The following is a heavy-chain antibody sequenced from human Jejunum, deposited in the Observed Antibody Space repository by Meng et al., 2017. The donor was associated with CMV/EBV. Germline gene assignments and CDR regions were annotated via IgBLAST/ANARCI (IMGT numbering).Heavy chain of an antibody. V-gene: IGHV4-39*07. Sequence: QLQLQETGPGLVRPSETLSLTCSVSGDSFSSSNSYWGWSRQPPGKGLEWIGTVLKSGNTYYNPSLKSRVTIFADTSKNQFSLKLNSVIAADTAVYYCTADSNIKWSYFWGQGTLVTVSS. CDR2: VLKSGNT. J-gene: IGHJ4*02. CDR3: TADSNIKWSYF. CDR1: GDSFSSSNSY. D-gene: IGHD2-15*01.